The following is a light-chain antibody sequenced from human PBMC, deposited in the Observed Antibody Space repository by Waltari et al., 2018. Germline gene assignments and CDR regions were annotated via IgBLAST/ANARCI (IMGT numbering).Light chain of an antibody. J-gene: IGKJ5*01. V-gene: IGKV3-20*01. CDR3: QQYGGSPLIT. CDR2: GTS. Sequence: EIVLTQSPGTLSLSPGERATLSCRASQSVSSSYLVWYQQKPGQAPRLLICGTSSRATDIPDRFSGSGSGTDFTLTISRLEPEDFAVYYCQQYGGSPLITFGQGTRLEIK. CDR1: QSVSSSY.